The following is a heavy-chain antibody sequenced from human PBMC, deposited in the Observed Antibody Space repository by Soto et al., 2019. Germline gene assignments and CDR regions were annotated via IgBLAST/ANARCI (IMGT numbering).Heavy chain of an antibody. CDR3: ARDRGADYGIYYFYCMDV. CDR1: GFIFSSYS. Sequence: EVQLVESGGGLVKPGGSLRLSCAASGFIFSSYSMNWVRQAPGKGLEWVSSISSSSSYIYYADSVKGRFTISRDNAKNSLYLQMSTLRAWETAVYYCARDRGADYGIYYFYCMDVWGLWTTVTVSS. D-gene: IGHD4-17*01. CDR2: ISSSSSYI. J-gene: IGHJ6*02. V-gene: IGHV3-21*01.